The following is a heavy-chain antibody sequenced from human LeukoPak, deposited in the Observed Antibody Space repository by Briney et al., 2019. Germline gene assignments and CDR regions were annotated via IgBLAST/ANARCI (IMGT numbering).Heavy chain of an antibody. D-gene: IGHD1-7*01. V-gene: IGHV3-21*01. CDR3: VRKRPGITGTTVWYFDY. J-gene: IGHJ4*02. CDR1: GFTFSSYS. CDR2: ISSSSSYI. Sequence: GGSLRLSCAASGFTFSSYSMNWVRQAPGKGLEWVSSISSSSSYIYYADSVKGRFTISRDNAKNSLYLQMNSLRAEDTAVYYCVRKRPGITGTTVWYFDYWGQGTLVTVSS.